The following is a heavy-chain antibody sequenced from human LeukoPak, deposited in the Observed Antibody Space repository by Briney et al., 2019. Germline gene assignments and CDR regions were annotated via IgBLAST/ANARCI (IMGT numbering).Heavy chain of an antibody. CDR3: ARDRLTSGSYFFDY. CDR2: ISGRSSTI. J-gene: IGHJ4*02. D-gene: IGHD1-26*01. Sequence: GGSLRLFCAASAFPYRDYSMKWVRQAPGKGLEWISYISGRSSTIYYADSVSGRFTISRDNVKNSMYLQLNSLRVEDTAVYYCARDRLTSGSYFFDYWGQGTLVTVSS. CDR1: AFPYRDYS. V-gene: IGHV3-48*01.